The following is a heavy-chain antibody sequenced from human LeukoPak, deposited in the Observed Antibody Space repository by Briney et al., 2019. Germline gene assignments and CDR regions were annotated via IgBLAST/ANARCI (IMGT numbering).Heavy chain of an antibody. D-gene: IGHD3-9*01. J-gene: IGHJ4*02. Sequence: GGSLRLSCAASGFTFSAYWMHWVRQAPGKWLVWVSRINSDGSTTNYADSVKGRFTISRDNAKNTLYLQMNSLRAEDTAVYYCARGDDFLTLTTDYWGQGTLVTVSS. CDR3: ARGDDFLTLTTDY. V-gene: IGHV3-74*01. CDR2: INSDGSTT. CDR1: GFTFSAYW.